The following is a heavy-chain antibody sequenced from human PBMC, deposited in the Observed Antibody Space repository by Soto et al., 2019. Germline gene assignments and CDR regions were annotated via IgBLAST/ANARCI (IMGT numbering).Heavy chain of an antibody. Sequence: QVQLVESGGGVVQPGRSLRLSCAASGFTFSSYGMHWVRQAPGKGLEWVAVIWYDGSNKYYADSVKGRFTISRDNSKNTLYLQMNCLRAEDTAVYYCARGLDTVTTPPWGMDVWGQGTTVTVSS. CDR3: ARGLDTVTTPPWGMDV. J-gene: IGHJ6*02. CDR1: GFTFSSYG. V-gene: IGHV3-33*01. D-gene: IGHD4-4*01. CDR2: IWYDGSNK.